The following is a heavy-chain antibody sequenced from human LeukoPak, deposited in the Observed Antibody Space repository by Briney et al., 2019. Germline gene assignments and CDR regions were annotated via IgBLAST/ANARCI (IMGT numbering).Heavy chain of an antibody. J-gene: IGHJ4*02. Sequence: GESLKISGKGSGYSFTSYWIGWVRKMPGEGLEGMGSIYPGDSDTRYSPSFQGQVTISADKSISTAYLQWSSLKASDTAMYYCARHPHYYDSSGQVVVYYFDYWGQGTLDTVSS. CDR1: GYSFTSYW. CDR3: ARHPHYYDSSGQVVVYYFDY. CDR2: IYPGDSDT. V-gene: IGHV5-51*01. D-gene: IGHD3-22*01.